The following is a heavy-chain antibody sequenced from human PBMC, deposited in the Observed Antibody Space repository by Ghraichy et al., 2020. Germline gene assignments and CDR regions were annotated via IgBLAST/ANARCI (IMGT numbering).Heavy chain of an antibody. Sequence: GGSLRLSCAASGFTLSSYWMSWVRQAPGKGLEWVANINQDGSEKYYVDSVKGRFTISRDNAKNSLYLQMNSLRAEDTAVYYCARDLSYYDSGKNYWGQGTLVTVSS. CDR1: GFTLSSYW. J-gene: IGHJ4*02. D-gene: IGHD3-10*01. V-gene: IGHV3-7*01. CDR2: INQDGSEK. CDR3: ARDLSYYDSGKNY.